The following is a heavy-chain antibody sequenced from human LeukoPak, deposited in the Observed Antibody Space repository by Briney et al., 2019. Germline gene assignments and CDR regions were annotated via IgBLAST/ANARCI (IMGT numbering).Heavy chain of an antibody. J-gene: IGHJ5*02. CDR3: ARPTARLGWFDP. CDR1: GYSISSGSY. Sequence: SETLSLTCTVSGYSISSGSYWGWTRQPPGKGLEWVGSIYHSGSTYHNPSLKSRVIISVDTSKNQFSLKLRSVTAADTAVYYCARPTARLGWFDPWGQGTLVTVSS. CDR2: IYHSGST. V-gene: IGHV4-38-2*02. D-gene: IGHD6-6*01.